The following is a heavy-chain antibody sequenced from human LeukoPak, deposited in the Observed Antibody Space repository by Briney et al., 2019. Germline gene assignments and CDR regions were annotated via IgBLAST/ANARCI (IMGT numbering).Heavy chain of an antibody. CDR2: IWYDGSAK. V-gene: IGHV3-33*01. Sequence: PGRSLRLSCAASGFTFSSFGIHWVRQAPGRGLECVAIIWYDGSAKYFADSVKGRFTVSRDNSKNTLYLQMNSLRAEDTAVYYCARGWGGLGWFFDYWGQGTLVTVSS. CDR3: ARGWGGLGWFFDY. J-gene: IGHJ4*02. D-gene: IGHD4-23*01. CDR1: GFTFSSFG.